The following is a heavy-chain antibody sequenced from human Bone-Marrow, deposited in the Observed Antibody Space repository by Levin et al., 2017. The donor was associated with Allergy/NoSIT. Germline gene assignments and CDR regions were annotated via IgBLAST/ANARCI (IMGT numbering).Heavy chain of an antibody. V-gene: IGHV3-7*01. CDR2: IKEDGSEK. Sequence: GGSLRLSCAASGFTFSNSWMSWVRQAPGKGLEWVANIKEDGSEKYYVDSVKGRFTISRDNAKNSLFVQMNSLRVEDTAVDYCARDQFRRATIGARWFDPWGEGTLVTVSS. CDR1: GFTFSNSW. CDR3: ARDQFRRATIGARWFDP. J-gene: IGHJ5*02. D-gene: IGHD5-24*01.